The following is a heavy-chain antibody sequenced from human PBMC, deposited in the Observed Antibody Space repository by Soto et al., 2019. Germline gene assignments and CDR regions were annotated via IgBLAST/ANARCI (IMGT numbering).Heavy chain of an antibody. V-gene: IGHV3-73*01. CDR3: AIEGAGFGQ. CDR1: GFTFSGSS. CDR2: IRSKAKNYAT. J-gene: IGHJ4*02. Sequence: EVKLVEYGGGLVQPGGSVKLSCAASGFTFSGSSMHWVRQASGKGLEWVGRIRSKAKNYATTYSESLKGRFIISRDDSKNTTFLQMSSLRTEDTAMYYCAIEGAGFGQWGQGTLVTVSS. D-gene: IGHD1-26*01.